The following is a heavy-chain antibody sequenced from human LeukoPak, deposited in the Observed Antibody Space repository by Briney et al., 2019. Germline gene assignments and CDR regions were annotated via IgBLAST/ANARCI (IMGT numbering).Heavy chain of an antibody. CDR2: ISYDGSVK. D-gene: IGHD3-22*01. CDR1: GFSFSRYG. Sequence: GGSPRLSCAASGFSFSRYGLHWVRQAPGKGLEWAAVISYDGSVKYYADSVKGRCTISRDNFKNTLFLEMNSLRAEDTAVYYCAKEYDSSGYYSAAFDIWGQGTMVTVSS. CDR3: AKEYDSSGYYSAAFDI. V-gene: IGHV3-30*18. J-gene: IGHJ3*02.